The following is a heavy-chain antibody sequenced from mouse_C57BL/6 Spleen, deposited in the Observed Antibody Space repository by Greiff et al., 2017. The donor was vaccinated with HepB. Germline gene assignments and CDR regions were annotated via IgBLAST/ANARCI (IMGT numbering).Heavy chain of an antibody. CDR3: ARYGAQATYWFAY. CDR1: GYTFTSYW. Sequence: QVQLQQPGAELVKPGASVKMSCKASGYTFTSYWITWVKQRPGQGLEWIGDIYPGSGSTNYNEKFKSKATLTVDTSSSTAYMQLSSLTSEDSAVYYCARYGAQATYWFAYWGQGTLVTVSA. V-gene: IGHV1-55*01. CDR2: IYPGSGST. J-gene: IGHJ3*01. D-gene: IGHD3-2*02.